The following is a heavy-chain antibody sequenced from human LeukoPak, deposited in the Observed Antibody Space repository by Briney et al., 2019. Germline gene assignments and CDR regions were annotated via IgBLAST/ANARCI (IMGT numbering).Heavy chain of an antibody. CDR3: ARDFGGYDSYYYYYMDV. V-gene: IGHV1-69*06. D-gene: IGHD5-12*01. CDR1: GGTFSSYA. CDR2: IIPIFGTA. Sequence: GASVKVSCKASGGTFSSYAISWARQAPGQGLEWMGGIIPIFGTANYAQKFQGRAAITADKSTSTAYMELSSLRSEDTAVYYCARDFGGYDSYYYYYMDVWGKGTTVTVSS. J-gene: IGHJ6*03.